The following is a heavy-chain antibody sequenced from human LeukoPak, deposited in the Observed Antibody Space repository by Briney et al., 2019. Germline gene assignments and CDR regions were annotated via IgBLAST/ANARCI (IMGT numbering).Heavy chain of an antibody. V-gene: IGHV3-33*01. CDR1: GFTFSSYG. CDR2: IWYDGSNK. CDR3: ARDHGTSSPYYMGV. J-gene: IGHJ6*03. D-gene: IGHD2-2*01. Sequence: GGSLRLSCAASGFTFSSYGMHWVRQAPGKGLEWVAVIWYDGSNKYYADSVKGRFTISRDNSKNTLYLQMNSLRAEDTAVYYCARDHGTSSPYYMGVWGKGTTVTVSS.